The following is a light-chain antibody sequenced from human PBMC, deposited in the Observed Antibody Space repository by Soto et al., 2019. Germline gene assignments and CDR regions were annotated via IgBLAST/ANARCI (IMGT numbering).Light chain of an antibody. CDR1: QTVERW. Sequence: DIQMTQSPSTLSASVGXXXIXXWRASQTVERWMAWYQQKPGKAPKLLISDVSTLERGVPSRFSGSGSATEFTLTISGLQPDDFATYYCQQYKDYVYTFGQGTKVDIK. J-gene: IGKJ2*01. V-gene: IGKV1-5*01. CDR3: QQYKDYVYT. CDR2: DVS.